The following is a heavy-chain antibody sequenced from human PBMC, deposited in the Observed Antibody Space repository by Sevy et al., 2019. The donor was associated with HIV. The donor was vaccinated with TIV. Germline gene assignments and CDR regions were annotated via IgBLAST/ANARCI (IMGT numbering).Heavy chain of an antibody. J-gene: IGHJ6*02. D-gene: IGHD2-2*01. CDR1: GYTFTSYD. CDR2: MNPNSGNT. Sequence: ASVKVSCKASGYTFTSYDINWVRQATGQGLEWMGWMNPNSGNTGYAQKFQGRVTMTRNTSISTAYMELSSLRSEYTAVYYWQRSIVVVPAAMGYYGMDVWGQGTTVTVSS. CDR3: QRSIVVVPAAMGYYGMDV. V-gene: IGHV1-8*01.